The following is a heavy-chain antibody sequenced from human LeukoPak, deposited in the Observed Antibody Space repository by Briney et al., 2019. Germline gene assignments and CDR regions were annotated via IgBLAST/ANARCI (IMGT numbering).Heavy chain of an antibody. J-gene: IGHJ5*02. Sequence: SETLSLTCTVSGASIRSHYWNWIRQPPGKGLEGIGYIFYSGHTNYNPSLKSRVTISVDTYKNEFSLKLTSVTATDTAVYYCASFGERGWFDPWGQGTLVSVSS. D-gene: IGHD3-10*01. CDR2: IFYSGHT. CDR1: GASIRSHY. V-gene: IGHV4-59*08. CDR3: ASFGERGWFDP.